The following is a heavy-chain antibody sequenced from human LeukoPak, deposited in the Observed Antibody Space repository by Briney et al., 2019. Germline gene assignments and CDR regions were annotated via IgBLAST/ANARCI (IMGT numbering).Heavy chain of an antibody. CDR1: GFTFSSNY. CDR2: IYSGGST. Sequence: GGSLRLSCAASGFTFSSNYMSWVRQAPGKGLEWVSVIYSGGSTYYADSVKGRFTISRDNSKNTLYLQINSLRAEDTAVYYCARDLLTPQRIDIWGQGTMVTVSS. D-gene: IGHD2-2*01. J-gene: IGHJ3*02. CDR3: ARDLLTPQRIDI. V-gene: IGHV3-53*01.